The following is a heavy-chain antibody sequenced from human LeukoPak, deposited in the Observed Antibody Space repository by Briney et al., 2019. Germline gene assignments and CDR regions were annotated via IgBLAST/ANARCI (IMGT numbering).Heavy chain of an antibody. J-gene: IGHJ3*02. Sequence: SETLSLTCSVSGGSLSTYYWSWTRQPPGKGLEWIGYIYYSGSTNYNPSLKSRVTISVDTSKNQFSLKLSSVTAADPAVYYCARGEDKYYYDSSGSEAFDIWGQGTMVTVSS. CDR1: GGSLSTYY. V-gene: IGHV4-59*01. CDR2: IYYSGST. D-gene: IGHD3-22*01. CDR3: ARGEDKYYYDSSGSEAFDI.